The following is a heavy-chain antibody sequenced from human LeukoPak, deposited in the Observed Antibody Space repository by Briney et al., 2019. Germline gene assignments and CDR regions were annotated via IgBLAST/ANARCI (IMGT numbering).Heavy chain of an antibody. CDR3: ARSHGLF. Sequence: SETLSLTCSVSGGSFSSYLWSWIRQPPGKGLEWIGYISDTGSTNYNPSLKSRVTISLDTSQNQFPLKVTSVTAADTAVYYCARSHGLFWGQGTLVTVSS. J-gene: IGHJ4*02. CDR1: GGSFSSYL. CDR2: ISDTGST. V-gene: IGHV4-59*01.